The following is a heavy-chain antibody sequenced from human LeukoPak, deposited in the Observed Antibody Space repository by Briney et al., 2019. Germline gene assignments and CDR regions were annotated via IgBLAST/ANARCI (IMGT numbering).Heavy chain of an antibody. D-gene: IGHD3-3*01. J-gene: IGHJ4*02. Sequence: PGGSLRLSCAASGFTFGSYAMSWVRQAPGKGLEWVSAISGSGDKTYYAESVKGRFTISRVNSENTLYLQMNSLRAEDTAVYYCAKDLRGSGYYCDYWGQGTLVTVSS. CDR1: GFTFGSYA. CDR2: ISGSGDKT. V-gene: IGHV3-23*01. CDR3: AKDLRGSGYYCDY.